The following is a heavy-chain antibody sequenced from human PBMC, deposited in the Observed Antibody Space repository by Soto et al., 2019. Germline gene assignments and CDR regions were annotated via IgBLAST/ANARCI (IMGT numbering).Heavy chain of an antibody. CDR2: IYSGGST. J-gene: IGHJ6*02. Sequence: EVQLVESGGGLIQPGGSLRLSCAASGFTVSSNYMSWVRQAPGKGLEWVSVIYSGGSTHYADSVKGRFTISRDNSKNTLYLQMNSLRAEDTAVYYCASSDFWSSTGMDVWGQGTTVTVSS. CDR3: ASSDFWSSTGMDV. V-gene: IGHV3-53*01. D-gene: IGHD3-3*01. CDR1: GFTVSSNY.